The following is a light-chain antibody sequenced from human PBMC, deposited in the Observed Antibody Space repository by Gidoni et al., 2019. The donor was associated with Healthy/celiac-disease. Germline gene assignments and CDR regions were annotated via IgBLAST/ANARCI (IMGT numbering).Light chain of an antibody. V-gene: IGLV1-40*01. CDR2: GNS. CDR1: SSNIGAGYD. J-gene: IGLJ3*02. Sequence: QSVLTQPPSVSGAPGPRATIACTVSSSNIGAGYDVHWYQQLPGTAPKLLIYGNSNRPSGVPDRFSGSKSGTSASLAITGLQAEDEADYYCQSYDSSLSGYWVFGGGTKLTVL. CDR3: QSYDSSLSGYWV.